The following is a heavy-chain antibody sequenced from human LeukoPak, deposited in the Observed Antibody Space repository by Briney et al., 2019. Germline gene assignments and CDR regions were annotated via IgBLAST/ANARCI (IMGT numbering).Heavy chain of an antibody. CDR3: AKSWDMIVGGPDYFDY. J-gene: IGHJ4*02. CDR2: ISWNSGSI. CDR1: GFTFDDYA. V-gene: IGHV3-9*01. Sequence: GGSLRLSCAASGFTFDDYAMHWVRQAPGKGLEWVSGISWNSGSIGYADSVKGRFTISRDNAKNSLYLQMNSLRAEDTALYYCAKSWDMIVGGPDYFDYWGQGTLVTVSS. D-gene: IGHD3-22*01.